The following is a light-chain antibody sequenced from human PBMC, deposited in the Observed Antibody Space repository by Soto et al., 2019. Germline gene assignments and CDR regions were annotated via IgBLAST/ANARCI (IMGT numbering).Light chain of an antibody. CDR3: QQYGSSGT. CDR1: QNVRSN. CDR2: GAF. J-gene: IGKJ1*01. Sequence: EIVMTQSPATLSVSPGERATLSCRASQNVRSNLAWYQQKPGQAPRLLIYGAFKRATGIPDRFSGSGSGTDFTLTISRMEPEDFAVYCCQQYGSSGTFGQGTKVDIK. V-gene: IGKV3-20*01.